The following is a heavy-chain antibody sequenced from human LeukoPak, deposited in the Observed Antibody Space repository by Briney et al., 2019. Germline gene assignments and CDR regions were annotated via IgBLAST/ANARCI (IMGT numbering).Heavy chain of an antibody. CDR2: INSDGSTT. Sequence: GGSLRLSCAASGFTFSSYWMHWVRQAPGKGLVWVSRINSDGSTTNYADSVKGRFTISRDNAKNTLFLQMNSLRAEDTAVYYCAARYCSNGVCHFYWGQGTLVAVSS. V-gene: IGHV3-74*01. J-gene: IGHJ4*02. CDR3: AARYCSNGVCHFY. CDR1: GFTFSSYW. D-gene: IGHD2-8*01.